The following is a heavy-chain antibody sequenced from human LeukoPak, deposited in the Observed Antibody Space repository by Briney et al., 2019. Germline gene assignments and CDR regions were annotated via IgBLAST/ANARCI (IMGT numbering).Heavy chain of an antibody. V-gene: IGHV3-23*01. CDR1: GFTFSSSA. CDR3: AKQLGYCSDGSCYFPY. Sequence: GGSLRLSCTASGFTFSSSAMSWVRQAPGKGLEWVSAVSNNGGYTYYADSVQGRFTISRDNSKSTLCLQMNSLRAEDTAVYYCAKQLGYCSDGSCYFPYWGQGTLVTVSS. CDR2: VSNNGGYT. J-gene: IGHJ4*02. D-gene: IGHD2-15*01.